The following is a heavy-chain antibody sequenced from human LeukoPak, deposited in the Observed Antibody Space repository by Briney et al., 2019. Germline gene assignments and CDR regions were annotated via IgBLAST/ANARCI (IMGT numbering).Heavy chain of an antibody. V-gene: IGHV1-2*02. CDR2: INPNSGDK. CDR3: ARGSGSYYI. Sequence: ASVKVSCKASGYTFTGYYLHWVRQAPGEGLEWMGWINPNSGDKNDAQSFQGRVTMTRDTPISTVYMELRRLRSDDTAVYCCARGSGSYYIWGQGTLVTVSS. CDR1: GYTFTGYY. J-gene: IGHJ4*02. D-gene: IGHD3-10*01.